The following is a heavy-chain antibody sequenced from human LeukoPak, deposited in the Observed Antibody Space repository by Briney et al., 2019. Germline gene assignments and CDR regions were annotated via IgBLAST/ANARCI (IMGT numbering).Heavy chain of an antibody. CDR2: FYNSGST. Sequence: SETLSLTCTVSGGSISGYYWSWIRQPAGKGLEWIGRFYNSGSTNYNPSLKSRVTMSVDTSKNQFSLKLSSVTAADTAVYYCARGGYYYDSSGPYYFDYWGQGTLVTVSS. J-gene: IGHJ4*02. CDR1: GGSISGYY. D-gene: IGHD3-22*01. V-gene: IGHV4-4*07. CDR3: ARGGYYYDSSGPYYFDY.